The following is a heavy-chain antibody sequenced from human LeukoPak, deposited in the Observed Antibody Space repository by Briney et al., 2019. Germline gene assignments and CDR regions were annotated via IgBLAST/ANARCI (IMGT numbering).Heavy chain of an antibody. CDR3: ARQYSSSSGGIDY. CDR1: GYSFTTYW. CDR2: IYPSDSDT. Sequence: GESLKISCKGSGYSFTTYWIGWVRQLPGKGLEWMGIIYPSDSDTRYSPSFQGQVTISADKSISTAYLQWSSLKASDTAMYYCARQYSSSSGGIDYWGQGTLVTVSS. V-gene: IGHV5-51*01. J-gene: IGHJ4*02. D-gene: IGHD6-6*01.